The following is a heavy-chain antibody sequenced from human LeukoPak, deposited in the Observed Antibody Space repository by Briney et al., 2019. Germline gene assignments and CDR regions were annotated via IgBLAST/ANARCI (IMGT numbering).Heavy chain of an antibody. V-gene: IGHV4-59*01. CDR3: ARDTIRYYYYYMDV. Sequence: PSETLSLTCSVPGGSISSYYWAWIRQPPGKGLEWIGYIHYSGSTDQSPSLKSRVTISVDTAKNQFSLKLTSVTAADTAVYYCARDTIRYYYYYMDVWGKGTTVTISS. CDR1: GGSISSYY. CDR2: IHYSGST. D-gene: IGHD3-10*01. J-gene: IGHJ6*03.